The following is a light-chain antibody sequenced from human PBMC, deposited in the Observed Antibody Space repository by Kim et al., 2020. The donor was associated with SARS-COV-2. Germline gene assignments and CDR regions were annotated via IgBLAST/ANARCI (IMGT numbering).Light chain of an antibody. J-gene: IGLJ2*01. V-gene: IGLV3-1*01. CDR1: KLGDKY. CDR2: QDT. CDR3: QAWDSRTYVV. Sequence: SYELTQPPSVSVSPGQTASITCSGDKLGDKYACWYQQKPGQSPVVIYQDTKRPSGIPERFSGSNSGNTATLTISGTQAMDEADYYCQAWDSRTYVVFGGGTQLTVL.